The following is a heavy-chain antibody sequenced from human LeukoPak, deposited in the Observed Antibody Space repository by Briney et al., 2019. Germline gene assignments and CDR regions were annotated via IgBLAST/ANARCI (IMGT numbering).Heavy chain of an antibody. J-gene: IGHJ3*02. CDR1: GFTLSSNA. D-gene: IGHD3-22*01. Sequence: GGSLRLSCAASGFTLSSNAMSWVRQAPGKGLEWVLSISGSSGSTYYGDSVKGRFIISRDNSKNTLYVQMNSLRAEDTAVYYCAKGAYYYDRSAFDMWGQGTMVTVPS. V-gene: IGHV3-23*01. CDR3: AKGAYYYDRSAFDM. CDR2: ISGSSGST.